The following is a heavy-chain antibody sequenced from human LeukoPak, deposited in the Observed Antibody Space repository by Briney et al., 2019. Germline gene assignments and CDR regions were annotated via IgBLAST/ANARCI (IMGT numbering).Heavy chain of an antibody. CDR3: ARSSVGTFDY. CDR2: IYYTGSA. D-gene: IGHD5/OR15-5a*01. J-gene: IGHJ4*02. Sequence: SATLSLTCTVSGGSITSYYWSWIRLPPGKGLEWIGYIYYTGSANYNPSLRSRVTISVDTSKMQFSLKLTSVTAADAAVYYCARSSVGTFDYWGQGTLVTVSS. CDR1: GGSITSYY. V-gene: IGHV4-59*01.